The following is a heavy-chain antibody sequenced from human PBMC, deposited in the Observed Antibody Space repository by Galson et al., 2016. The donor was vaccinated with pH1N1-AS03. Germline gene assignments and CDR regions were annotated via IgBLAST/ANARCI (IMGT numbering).Heavy chain of an antibody. CDR3: ARRAFCGGGCYRFDQ. J-gene: IGHJ4*02. D-gene: IGHD2-21*02. CDR1: GDSFTSYY. V-gene: IGHV4-59*01. Sequence: TLSLPCNVSGDSFTSYYWSWIRQPPGKGLEWIGYIYFSGTTKYNPSLKNRVTLSIDTSKFQFSLNLRSVTAADTAVYYCARRAFCGGGCYRFDQWGQGTLVTVSS. CDR2: IYFSGTT.